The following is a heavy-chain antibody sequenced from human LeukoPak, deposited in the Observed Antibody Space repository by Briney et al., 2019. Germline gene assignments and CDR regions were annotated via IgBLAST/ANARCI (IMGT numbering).Heavy chain of an antibody. D-gene: IGHD2-2*02. CDR2: INWDGGST. CDR1: GFNFEDYT. CDR3: TKGSNTWPSLFDY. J-gene: IGHJ4*02. Sequence: GGSLRLSCAASGFNFEDYTMHWVRHTPGKGLEWVSLINWDGGSTYYADSVKGRLVISRDNNKNSIYLQMTSLRTEDTALYYCTKGSNTWPSLFDYWGQGTPVTGAS. V-gene: IGHV3-43*01.